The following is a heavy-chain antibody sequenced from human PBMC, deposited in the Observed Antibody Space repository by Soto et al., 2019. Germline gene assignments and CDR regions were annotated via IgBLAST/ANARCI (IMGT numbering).Heavy chain of an antibody. CDR3: ARGGGNFDQ. V-gene: IGHV3-7*04. CDR2: LKQDGSDR. Sequence: EVQLVESGGGLVQPGGSLRLTCAASGFSLSRYWMSWVRQAPGKGLEWVANLKQDGSDRNYVDSVKGRFTISRDNAKNSLYLQRDSLRVEDTAVYYWARGGGNFDQWGQGTLVTVSS. CDR1: GFSLSRYW. J-gene: IGHJ4*02. D-gene: IGHD3-16*01.